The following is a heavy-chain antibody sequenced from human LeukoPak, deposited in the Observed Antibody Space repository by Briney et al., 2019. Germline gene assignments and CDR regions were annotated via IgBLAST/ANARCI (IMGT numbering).Heavy chain of an antibody. J-gene: IGHJ4*02. CDR3: AREGSMTARPFVSIDY. CDR1: GGSISTYY. CDR2: IHTSGST. D-gene: IGHD6-6*01. Sequence: SXXLSLTCTVSGGSISTYYWSWIRQPAGKGLEWIGRIHTSGSTDYNPSLERRVTISVEKSRKQFSLKLSSVTAADTAVYYCAREGSMTARPFVSIDYWGQGTLVTVSS. V-gene: IGHV4-4*07.